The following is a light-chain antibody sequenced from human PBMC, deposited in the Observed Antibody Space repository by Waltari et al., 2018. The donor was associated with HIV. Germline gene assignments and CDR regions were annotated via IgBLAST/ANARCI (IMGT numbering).Light chain of an antibody. Sequence: QSALTQAACVSASLGQSINLSCTATTSEVEIYNFVSWYQHHPGKAPKLILYEVNKRPSGVSNRFSGSRSGNTTSLTITGLLADDDADYYCCSCSVTNSLWVFGGGTKVTVV. CDR3: CSCSVTNSLWV. CDR1: TSEVEIYNF. CDR2: EVN. J-gene: IGLJ3*02. V-gene: IGLV2-23*02.